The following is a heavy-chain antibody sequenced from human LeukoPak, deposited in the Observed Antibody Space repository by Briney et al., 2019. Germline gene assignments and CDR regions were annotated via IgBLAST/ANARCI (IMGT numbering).Heavy chain of an antibody. J-gene: IGHJ4*02. V-gene: IGHV4-59*01. CDR3: ARDDSSGYYFDY. Sequence: SETLSVTCTVSGGSIGGYYWSWIRQPPGKGVEWIGYIYYSGSTNYNPSLKSRVTISVDTSKNQFSLKLSSVTAADTAVYYCARDDSSGYYFDYWGQGTLVTVSS. CDR1: GGSIGGYY. CDR2: IYYSGST. D-gene: IGHD3-22*01.